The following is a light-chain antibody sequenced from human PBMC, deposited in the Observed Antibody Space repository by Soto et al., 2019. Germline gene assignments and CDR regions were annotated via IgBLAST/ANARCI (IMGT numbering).Light chain of an antibody. CDR3: QKYNGAPPET. J-gene: IGKJ3*01. CDR2: AAS. CDR1: QDISNY. Sequence: DIQMTQSPSSLSATVGDRVTITCRASQDISNYLAWHQQKPGKVPKLLIYAASTLQPGVPSRFSGSGSGTDFTLTISILQPEDVATYYCQKYNGAPPETFGPGTKVAIK. V-gene: IGKV1-27*01.